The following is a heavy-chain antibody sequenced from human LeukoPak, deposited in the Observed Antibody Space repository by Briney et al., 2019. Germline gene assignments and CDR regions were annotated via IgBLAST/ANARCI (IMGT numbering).Heavy chain of an antibody. CDR1: GFTFSSYG. CDR3: AKPTRGQLIPGPSMDV. CDR2: IRYEGSNK. Sequence: PGGSLRLSCAASGFTFSSYGMHWVRQAPGKGLEWVAFIRYEGSNKYHADSVKGRFTISRDNSKNTLYLQMNSLRAEDTAVYYCAKPTRGQLIPGPSMDVWGKGTTVTVSS. V-gene: IGHV3-30*02. D-gene: IGHD6-13*01. J-gene: IGHJ6*03.